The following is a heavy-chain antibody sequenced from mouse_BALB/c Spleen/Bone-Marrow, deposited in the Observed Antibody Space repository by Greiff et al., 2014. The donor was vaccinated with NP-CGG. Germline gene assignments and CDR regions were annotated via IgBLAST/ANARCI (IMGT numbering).Heavy chain of an antibody. D-gene: IGHD1-1*01. CDR1: GYSITSDYA. V-gene: IGHV3-2*02. Sequence: EVKLMESGPGLVKPSQSLSLICTVTGYSITSDYAWNWIRQFPGNCLEWMGYISYSGNTRYNPSLKSRISISRDTSKNQFFLQLNSVTTEDTATYYCARTHYYGSSYPYWGQGTLVTVSA. CDR2: ISYSGNT. CDR3: ARTHYYGSSYPY. J-gene: IGHJ3*01.